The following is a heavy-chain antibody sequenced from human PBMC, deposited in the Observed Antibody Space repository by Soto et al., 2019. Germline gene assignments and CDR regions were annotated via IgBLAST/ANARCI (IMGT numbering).Heavy chain of an antibody. D-gene: IGHD4-17*01. CDR3: ASMTTVTNIDY. Sequence: ASETLSLTCAVSGGSISSGGYSWSWIRQPPGKGLEWIGYIYHSGSTYYNPSLKSRVTISVDRSKNQFSLKLSSVTAADTAVYYCASMTTVTNIDYWGQGTLVTVS. CDR1: GGSISSGGYS. CDR2: IYHSGST. V-gene: IGHV4-30-2*01. J-gene: IGHJ4*02.